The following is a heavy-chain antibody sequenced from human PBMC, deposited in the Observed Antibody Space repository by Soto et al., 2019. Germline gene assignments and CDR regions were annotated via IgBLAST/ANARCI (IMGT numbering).Heavy chain of an antibody. Sequence: GGSLRLSCAASGFPISNAWMSWVRPAPGKGLEWVGRIKSKTDGGTTDYAAPVKGRFTISRDDSKNTLYLQMNSLKTEDTAVYYCTTDISDYYGSGRHFAHWGQGTLVTVSS. J-gene: IGHJ5*02. D-gene: IGHD3-10*01. CDR1: GFPISNAW. CDR2: IKSKTDGGTT. V-gene: IGHV3-15*01. CDR3: TTDISDYYGSGRHFAH.